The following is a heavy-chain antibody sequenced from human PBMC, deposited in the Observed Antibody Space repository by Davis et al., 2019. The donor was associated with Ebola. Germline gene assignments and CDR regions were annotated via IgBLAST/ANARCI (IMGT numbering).Heavy chain of an antibody. J-gene: IGHJ4*02. D-gene: IGHD5-18*01. CDR1: GGSISSSSYY. CDR2: MYYGQGT. Sequence: SETLSLTCTVSGGSISSSSYYLTWIRQPPGKGLEWVGYMYYGQGTNYNPSLKSRVTMSADASENQVSLKLTSVTAADTATYYCVGGYNFDYWGQGALVIVSS. V-gene: IGHV4-61*01. CDR3: VGGYNFDY.